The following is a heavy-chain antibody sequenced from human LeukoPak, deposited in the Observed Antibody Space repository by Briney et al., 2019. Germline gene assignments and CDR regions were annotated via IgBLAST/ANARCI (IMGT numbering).Heavy chain of an antibody. V-gene: IGHV3-23*01. CDR2: ISGSGGST. Sequence: PGGSLRLSCPASACTFTSYAMSRARQAPGKGLESVSPISGSGGSTYYADSVRGRFTISRDNSKNTLYLQMNSLRAEDTAVYYCPSGYDMDYWGQGTLVTASS. CDR1: ACTFTSYA. J-gene: IGHJ4*02. D-gene: IGHD5-12*01. CDR3: PSGYDMDY.